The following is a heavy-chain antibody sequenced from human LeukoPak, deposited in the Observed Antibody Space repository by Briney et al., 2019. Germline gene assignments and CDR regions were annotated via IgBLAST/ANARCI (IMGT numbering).Heavy chain of an antibody. Sequence: SETLSLTCTVSGGSISSYYWSWIRQPAGKGLEWIGRIYTSGSTNYNPSLKSRVTMSVDTSKNQFSLKLSSVTAADTAVYYCARVATVTTYYYYYYMDVWGKGTTVTVSS. J-gene: IGHJ6*03. V-gene: IGHV4-4*07. CDR1: GGSISSYY. CDR3: ARVATVTTYYYYYYMDV. D-gene: IGHD4-17*01. CDR2: IYTSGST.